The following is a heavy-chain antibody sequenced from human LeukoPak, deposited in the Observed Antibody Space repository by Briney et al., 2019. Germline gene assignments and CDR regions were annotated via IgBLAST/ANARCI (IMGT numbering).Heavy chain of an antibody. J-gene: IGHJ3*02. Sequence: SETLSLTCTVSGGSISSYYWSLIRQPPGKGLEWIGEINHSGSTNYNPSLKSRVTISVDTSKNQFSLKLSSVTAADTAVYYCARGRYYYDSRRAFDIWGQGTMVTVSS. CDR1: GGSISSYY. V-gene: IGHV4-34*01. CDR3: ARGRYYYDSRRAFDI. CDR2: INHSGST. D-gene: IGHD3-22*01.